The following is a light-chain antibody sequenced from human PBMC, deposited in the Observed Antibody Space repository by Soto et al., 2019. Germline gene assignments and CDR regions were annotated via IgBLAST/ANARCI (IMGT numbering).Light chain of an antibody. Sequence: DIQLTQSPSFLSASVGDRVTITCRASQDINTYLAWYQQKPGKAPKLLIFAASTLQNGVPSRFRGSGSGTEFPVTITSLQPEDFATYYCQQRKSYPITFGQGTRLEI. CDR1: QDINTY. CDR3: QQRKSYPIT. CDR2: AAS. V-gene: IGKV1-9*01. J-gene: IGKJ5*01.